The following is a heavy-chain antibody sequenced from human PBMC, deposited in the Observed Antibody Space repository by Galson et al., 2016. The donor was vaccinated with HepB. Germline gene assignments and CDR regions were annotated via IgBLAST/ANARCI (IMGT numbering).Heavy chain of an antibody. CDR1: GYTFTNYG. D-gene: IGHD3-9*01. V-gene: IGHV1-18*01. J-gene: IGHJ4*02. CDR3: ARDLEWRNYDFLTGYYREVCFDY. CDR2: ISAYNGNT. Sequence: SVKVSCKASGYTFTNYGIIWVRHAPGQGLEWMGWISAYNGNTNYAQKFQGRVTMTTDTSTSTAYLDLRSLGSDDTAVYYCARDLEWRNYDFLTGYYREVCFDYWGQGTLVTVSS.